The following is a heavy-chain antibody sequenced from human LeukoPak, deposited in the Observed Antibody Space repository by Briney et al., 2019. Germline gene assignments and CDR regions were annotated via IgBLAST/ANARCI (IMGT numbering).Heavy chain of an antibody. CDR3: ATDYFDSSAPSVGAFDI. Sequence: SSVNVDCKVSGYTLTELSMHWVRQAPGKGLEWRGGFDPEDGETIYAQKIQGRVTMTEDTSTDTAYMELSSLRSEETAVYYCATDYFDSSAPSVGAFDIWGQRTMVTVSS. D-gene: IGHD3-22*01. CDR2: FDPEDGET. V-gene: IGHV1-24*01. CDR1: GYTLTELS. J-gene: IGHJ3*02.